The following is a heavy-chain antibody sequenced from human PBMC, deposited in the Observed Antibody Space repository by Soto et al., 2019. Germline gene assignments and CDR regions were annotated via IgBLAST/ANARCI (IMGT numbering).Heavy chain of an antibody. J-gene: IGHJ4*02. D-gene: IGHD3-10*01. CDR2: ISGSGGGT. CDR1: KFTFSSYT. Sequence: GGSLRLSCAASKFTFSSYTMSWVRQAPGKGLEWVSTISGSGGGTNYADSVKGRFTISRDNSKNSLFLQLNSLRAEDTAVYYCAKRDYYHLDYWGQGTLVTVSS. V-gene: IGHV3-23*01. CDR3: AKRDYYHLDY.